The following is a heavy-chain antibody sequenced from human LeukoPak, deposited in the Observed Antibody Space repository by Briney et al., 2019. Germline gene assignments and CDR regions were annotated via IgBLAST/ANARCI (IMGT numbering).Heavy chain of an antibody. D-gene: IGHD3-10*01. Sequence: ASVKVSCKASGYTFTGYYIHWVRQAPGQGLEWMGWMNPNSGNTGYAQKFQGRVTITRNTSISTAYMELSSLRSEDTAVYYCARVFKSQGIDPWGQGTLVTVSS. CDR2: MNPNSGNT. CDR3: ARVFKSQGIDP. J-gene: IGHJ5*02. CDR1: GYTFTGYY. V-gene: IGHV1-8*03.